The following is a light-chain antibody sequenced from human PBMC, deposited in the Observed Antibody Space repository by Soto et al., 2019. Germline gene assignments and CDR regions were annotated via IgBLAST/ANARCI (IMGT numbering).Light chain of an antibody. J-gene: IGLJ2*01. CDR2: DVN. CDR3: CSYAVTDVL. V-gene: IGLV2-11*01. CDR1: SSDFGGYNY. Sequence: QSALTQPRSVSGSPGQSVTISCTGTSSDFGGYNYVSWYQQHPGKAPKLMIYDVNKRPSGVPDRFSGSKSDNTASLTISGLQAEDEADYYCCSYAVTDVLFGGGTKLTVL.